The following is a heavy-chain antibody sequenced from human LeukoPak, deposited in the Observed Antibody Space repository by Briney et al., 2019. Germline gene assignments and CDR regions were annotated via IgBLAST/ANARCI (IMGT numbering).Heavy chain of an antibody. Sequence: GGSLRLSCAASGFTFSDHYIDWVRQAPGKGLEWVGRTRNKANSYTTEYAASVKGRFTISRDDSKNSLYLQMNSLKTEDTAGYYCARVLNDYVWGSYRYRGAFDIWGQGTMVTVSS. V-gene: IGHV3-72*01. CDR1: GFTFSDHY. D-gene: IGHD3-16*02. J-gene: IGHJ3*02. CDR2: TRNKANSYTT. CDR3: ARVLNDYVWGSYRYRGAFDI.